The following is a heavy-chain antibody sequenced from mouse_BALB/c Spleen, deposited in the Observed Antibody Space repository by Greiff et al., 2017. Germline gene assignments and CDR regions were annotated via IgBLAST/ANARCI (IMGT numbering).Heavy chain of an antibody. CDR3: ARLNGNYGGFDY. D-gene: IGHD2-1*01. J-gene: IGHJ2*01. Sequence: EVKLMESGGGLVKPGGSLKLSCAASGFTFSSYAMSWVRQTPEKRLEWVATISSVGSYTYYPDSVKGRFTISRDNAKNTLYLQMSSLRSEDTAMYYCARLNGNYGGFDYWGQGTTLTVSS. CDR1: GFTFSSYA. V-gene: IGHV5-9-3*01. CDR2: ISSVGSYT.